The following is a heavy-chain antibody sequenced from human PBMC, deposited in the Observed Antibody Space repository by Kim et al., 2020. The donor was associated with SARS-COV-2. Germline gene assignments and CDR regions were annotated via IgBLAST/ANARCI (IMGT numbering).Heavy chain of an antibody. CDR3: VITQHYDILTGYYGVRWFDP. CDR1: GGSFSGYY. D-gene: IGHD3-9*01. V-gene: IGHV4-34*01. CDR2: INHSGST. Sequence: SETLSLTCAVYGGSFSGYYWSWIRQPPGKGLEWIGEINHSGSTNYNPSLKSRVTISVDTSKNQFSLKLSSVTAADTAVYYCVITQHYDILTGYYGVRWFDPWGQGTLVTVSS. J-gene: IGHJ5*02.